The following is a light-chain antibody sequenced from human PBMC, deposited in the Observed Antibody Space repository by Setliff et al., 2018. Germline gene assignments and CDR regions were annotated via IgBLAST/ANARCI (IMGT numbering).Light chain of an antibody. CDR1: SGDVGGYNY. Sequence: QSVLTQPPSASGSPGQSVTISCTGTSGDVGGYNYVSWYQQHPGKAPKLMIYEVSKRPSGVPDRFSGSKSGNTASLTVSGLQAEDEADYYCSSYAGSNNLIFGTGTKV. J-gene: IGLJ1*01. CDR3: SSYAGSNNLI. CDR2: EVS. V-gene: IGLV2-8*01.